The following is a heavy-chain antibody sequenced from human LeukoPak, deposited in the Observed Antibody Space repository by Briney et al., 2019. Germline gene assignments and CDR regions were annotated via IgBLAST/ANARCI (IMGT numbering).Heavy chain of an antibody. CDR1: GFTPSSDW. CDR3: ARDFYGSYPPMWYGIDV. J-gene: IGHJ6*02. V-gene: IGHV3-7*01. D-gene: IGHD3-10*01. Sequence: VGSLRLSCAASGFTPSSDWMSWVRQAPGKGLEWVANIKQEGGEKYTADSVRGGFTISTDNAKNTRYLRMEIPRAEETPGYYCARDFYGSYPPMWYGIDVWGQGTTVTVSS. CDR2: IKQEGGEK.